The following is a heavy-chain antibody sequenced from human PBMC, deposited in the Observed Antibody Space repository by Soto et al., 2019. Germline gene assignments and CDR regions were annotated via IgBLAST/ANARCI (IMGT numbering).Heavy chain of an antibody. Sequence: PGGSLRLSCAASGFTFTNYAMHWVRQAPGKGLEWVAVISYDGNKKYYEDSVNGRFTISRDNSKNTLYLTMNRLTAEDTAVYYCARDHNPGGMYRGIFDSWGQGTLVTVSS. D-gene: IGHD1-26*01. J-gene: IGHJ4*02. CDR1: GFTFTNYA. CDR2: ISYDGNKK. V-gene: IGHV3-30-3*01. CDR3: ARDHNPGGMYRGIFDS.